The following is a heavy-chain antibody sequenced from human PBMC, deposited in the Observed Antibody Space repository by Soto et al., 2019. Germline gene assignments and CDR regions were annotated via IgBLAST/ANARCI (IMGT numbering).Heavy chain of an antibody. D-gene: IGHD3-10*01. CDR1: GGSISSYY. V-gene: IGHV4-59*08. Sequence: QVQLQESGPGLVKPSETLSLTCTVSGGSISSYYWTWIRQPPGKGLEWIGFMYNSGSTHYNPSLKRRVTVSPDTHKNQVSLKLRSVTAADTAVYYGASLGYHYGSGSYPLDYWGQGTLVTVSS. J-gene: IGHJ4*02. CDR2: MYNSGST. CDR3: ASLGYHYGSGSYPLDY.